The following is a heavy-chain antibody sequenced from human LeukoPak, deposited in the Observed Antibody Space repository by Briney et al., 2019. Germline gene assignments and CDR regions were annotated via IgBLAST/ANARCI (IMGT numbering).Heavy chain of an antibody. CDR1: GFTFSSYA. CDR2: ISGSGGST. D-gene: IGHD3-10*01. CDR3: AKGRLLWFGELLSPYFDY. V-gene: IGHV3-23*01. J-gene: IGHJ4*02. Sequence: GGSLRLSCAASGFTFSSYAMSWVRQAPGKGLEWVSAISGSGGSTYYADSVKGRFTIPRDNSKNTLYLQMNSLRAEDTAVYYCAKGRLLWFGELLSPYFDYWGQGTLVTVSS.